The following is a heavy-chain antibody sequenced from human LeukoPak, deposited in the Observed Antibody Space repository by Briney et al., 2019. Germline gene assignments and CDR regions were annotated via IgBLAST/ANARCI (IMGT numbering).Heavy chain of an antibody. CDR2: IYHSGST. J-gene: IGHJ4*02. Sequence: PSETLSLTCTVSGGSISSCYWSWLRQAPGKGLEWIGYIYHSGSTNYNPSLKSRVSISVDTSENQFSLKLSSVTAADTAVYYCARTYPEINDRSSWYLPSYYFDYWGQGTLVTVSS. V-gene: IGHV4-59*01. CDR1: GGSISSCY. D-gene: IGHD6-13*01. CDR3: ARTYPEINDRSSWYLPSYYFDY.